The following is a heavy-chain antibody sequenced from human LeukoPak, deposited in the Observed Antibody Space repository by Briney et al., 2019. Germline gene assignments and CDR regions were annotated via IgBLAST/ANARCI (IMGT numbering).Heavy chain of an antibody. CDR1: GFTFRTYG. CDR3: ARGTRYDSSGYYSQDLDY. V-gene: IGHV3-33*01. D-gene: IGHD3-22*01. CDR2: IWDDGSNK. Sequence: PGGSLRLSCAASGFTFRTYGMHWVRQAPGKGLEWAAVIWDDGSNKYYADSVKGRFTISRDNSKDTLYLQMNSLRAEDTAVYYCARGTRYDSSGYYSQDLDYWGQGTLVTVSS. J-gene: IGHJ4*02.